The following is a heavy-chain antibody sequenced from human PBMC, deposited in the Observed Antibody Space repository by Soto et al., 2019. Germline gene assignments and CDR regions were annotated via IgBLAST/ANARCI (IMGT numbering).Heavy chain of an antibody. CDR2: ISYDGSNK. D-gene: IGHD3-16*01. V-gene: IGHV3-30-3*01. J-gene: IGHJ4*02. CDR1: GFTFSSYA. CDR3: AREDDYVWGEFDY. Sequence: GGSLNLSCAASGFTFSSYAMHWGRQAPGKGLEWVAVISYDGSNKYYADSVKGRFTISRDNSKNTLYLQMNSLRAEDTAVYYCAREDDYVWGEFDYWGQGTLVTVS.